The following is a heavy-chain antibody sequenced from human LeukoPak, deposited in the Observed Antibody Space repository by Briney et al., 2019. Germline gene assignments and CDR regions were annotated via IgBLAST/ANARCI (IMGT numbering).Heavy chain of an antibody. CDR3: AKECSGGSCESGDYYYFDY. CDR2: ISGSGGST. J-gene: IGHJ4*02. D-gene: IGHD2-15*01. V-gene: IGHV3-23*01. CDR1: GITFSSYG. Sequence: GGTLRLSCAASGITFSSYGMSWVRQAPGKGLEWVSAISGSGGSTYYADSVKGRFTISRDNSKNTLYLQMNSLRAEDTAVYYCAKECSGGSCESGDYYYFDYWGQGTLVTVSS.